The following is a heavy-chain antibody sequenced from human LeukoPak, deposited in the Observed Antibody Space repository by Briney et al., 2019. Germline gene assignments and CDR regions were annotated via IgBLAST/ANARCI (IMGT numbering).Heavy chain of an antibody. Sequence: PSETLSLTCTVSGGSISSYYWSWIRQPPGKGLEWIGYIYYSGSTNYNPSLRSRVTISVDTSKNQFSLKLSSVTAADTAVYYCARVPLYYDILTGYYPAYFDYWGQGTLVTVSS. D-gene: IGHD3-9*01. CDR1: GGSISSYY. J-gene: IGHJ4*02. CDR2: IYYSGST. CDR3: ARVPLYYDILTGYYPAYFDY. V-gene: IGHV4-59*01.